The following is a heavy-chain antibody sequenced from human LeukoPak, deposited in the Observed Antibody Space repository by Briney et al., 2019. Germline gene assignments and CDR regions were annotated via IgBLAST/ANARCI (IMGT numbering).Heavy chain of an antibody. J-gene: IGHJ5*02. V-gene: IGHV4-59*01. CDR3: ARFSYWFDP. CDR1: GGSISSYY. CDR2: VYYSGST. Sequence: SETLSLTCTVSGGSISSYYWSWIRQPPGKGLEWIGYVYYSGSTNYNPSLKSRVTISVDTSKNQFSLKLSSVTAADTAVYYCARFSYWFDPWGQGTLVTVSS.